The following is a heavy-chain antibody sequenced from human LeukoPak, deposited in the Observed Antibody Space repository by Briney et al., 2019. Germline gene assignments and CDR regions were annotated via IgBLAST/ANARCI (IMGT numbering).Heavy chain of an antibody. J-gene: IGHJ4*02. CDR2: INSGGRSK. V-gene: IGHV3-74*01. Sequence: GGSLRFSSAASGFTLSSNWMQWVPQAPGKGLVWVSRINSGGRSKIYTDSVKGRFTISRDNAKNTLYLQMNRLRAEDTAVYYGARGPPYGSGSYYPGDYWGQGTLVTVSS. CDR1: GFTLSSNW. CDR3: ARGPPYGSGSYYPGDY. D-gene: IGHD3-10*01.